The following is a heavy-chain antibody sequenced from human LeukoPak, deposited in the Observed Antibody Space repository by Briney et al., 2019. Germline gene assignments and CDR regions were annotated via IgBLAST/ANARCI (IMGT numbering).Heavy chain of an antibody. CDR3: ARVDSWFDP. Sequence: SETLSLTCAVYGGSFSGYYWSWIRQPPGKGLEWIGEINHSGSTNYNPSLKSRVTISVDTSKNLFSLKLSSVTAADTAVYYCARVDSWFDPWGQGTLVTVSS. CDR1: GGSFSGYY. CDR2: INHSGST. D-gene: IGHD2-2*03. V-gene: IGHV4-34*01. J-gene: IGHJ5*02.